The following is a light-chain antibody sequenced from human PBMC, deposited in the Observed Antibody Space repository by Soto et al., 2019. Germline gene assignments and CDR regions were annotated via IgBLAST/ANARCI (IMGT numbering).Light chain of an antibody. CDR1: QDIRNY. V-gene: IGKV1-33*01. CDR2: DAS. J-gene: IGKJ4*01. Sequence: IQLTQSPSCLYVTVGDRVTITCQASQDIRNYLNWYQQKPGKAPKLLIYDASNLETGVPSRFSGSGSGTDFTFTISSLQPEDIATYYCQQYDNLPLTFGGGTKVDIK. CDR3: QQYDNLPLT.